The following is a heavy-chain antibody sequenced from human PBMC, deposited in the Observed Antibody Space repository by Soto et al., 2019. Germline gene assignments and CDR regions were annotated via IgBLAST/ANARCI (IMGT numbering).Heavy chain of an antibody. CDR3: ARGPLVVLNYFES. CDR1: GGTFRNYP. V-gene: IGHV1-69*02. Sequence: QVQLVQSGTEVKKPGSSVKVSCKASGGTFRNYPINWVRQAPGQGLEWMGSIFPLTDIPDYAQNFQARLTISADKSTSTAYMELSRLTSDDTAMYFCARGPLVVLNYFESWGQGPLVTVSS. J-gene: IGHJ4*02. CDR2: IFPLTDIP.